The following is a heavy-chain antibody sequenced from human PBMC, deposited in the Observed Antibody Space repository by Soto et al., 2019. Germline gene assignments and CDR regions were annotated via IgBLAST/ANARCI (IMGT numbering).Heavy chain of an antibody. J-gene: IGHJ3*02. Sequence: GASVKVSCKASGYTFTSYGISWVRQAPGQGLEWLGWISAYNGNTNYAQKLQGRVTMTTDTSTSTAYMELRSLRSDDTALYYCARVWIQLWLSGAFDIWGQGTMVTVSS. V-gene: IGHV1-18*01. CDR2: ISAYNGNT. CDR1: GYTFTSYG. D-gene: IGHD5-18*01. CDR3: ARVWIQLWLSGAFDI.